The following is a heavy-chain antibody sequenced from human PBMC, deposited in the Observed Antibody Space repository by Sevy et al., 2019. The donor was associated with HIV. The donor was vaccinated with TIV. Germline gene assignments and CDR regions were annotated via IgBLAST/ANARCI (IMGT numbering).Heavy chain of an antibody. CDR1: GFTFSSYG. CDR2: IRYDGSNK. V-gene: IGHV3-30*02. D-gene: IGHD1-7*01. Sequence: GGSLRLSCAASGFTFSSYGMHWVRQAPGKGLEWVAFIRYDGSNKYYADSVKGRFTISRDNSKNTLYLQMNSLRAEDTAVYYCAKVPAGGTTLYYYYYMDVWGKGTPVTVSS. CDR3: AKVPAGGTTLYYYYYMDV. J-gene: IGHJ6*03.